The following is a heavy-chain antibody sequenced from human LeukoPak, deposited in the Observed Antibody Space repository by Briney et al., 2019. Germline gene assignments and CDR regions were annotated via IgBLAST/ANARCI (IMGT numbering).Heavy chain of an antibody. Sequence: SETLSLTCTVSGGSVSSGSYYWSWIRQPPGKGLEWIGYNYYSGSTNYDPSLKSRVTISVDTSKNQFSLKLSSVTAADTAVYYCARSHLWFGELLNYFDYWGQGTLVTVSS. CDR1: GGSVSSGSYY. J-gene: IGHJ4*02. CDR2: NYYSGST. V-gene: IGHV4-61*01. D-gene: IGHD3-10*01. CDR3: ARSHLWFGELLNYFDY.